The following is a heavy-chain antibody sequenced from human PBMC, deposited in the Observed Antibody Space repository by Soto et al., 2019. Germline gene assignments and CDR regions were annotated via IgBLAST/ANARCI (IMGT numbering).Heavy chain of an antibody. CDR3: ARGWETTGGMDV. CDR1: GGSFSGYY. D-gene: IGHD4-4*01. Sequence: SEPLSLRCSVYGGSFSGYYGRWSRQPPGKGLEWIGEINHSGSTNYNPSLKSRVTISVDTSKNQFSLKLSSVTAADTAVYYCARGWETTGGMDVWGQGNTVTVSS. V-gene: IGHV4-34*01. CDR2: INHSGST. J-gene: IGHJ6*02.